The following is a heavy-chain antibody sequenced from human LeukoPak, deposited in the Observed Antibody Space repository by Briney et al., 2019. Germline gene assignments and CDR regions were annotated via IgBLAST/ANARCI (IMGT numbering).Heavy chain of an antibody. CDR2: ISGSGGST. J-gene: IGHJ6*02. D-gene: IGHD6-19*01. V-gene: IGHV3-23*01. CDR1: GFTFSSYA. Sequence: GGSLRLSCAASGFTFSSYAMNWVRQAPGKGLEWVSAISGSGGSTYYADSVKGRFTISRDNSKNTLYLQMNSMRAEARAVYYCAKGGQIAVAPYGMDVWGQGTTVTVSS. CDR3: AKGGQIAVAPYGMDV.